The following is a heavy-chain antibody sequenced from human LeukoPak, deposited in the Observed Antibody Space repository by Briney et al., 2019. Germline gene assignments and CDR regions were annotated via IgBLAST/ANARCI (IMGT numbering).Heavy chain of an antibody. CDR1: GFTFGDYA. CDR2: IRSKAYGGTT. J-gene: IGHJ4*02. CDR3: TRVYSPYSSSWTSDY. V-gene: IGHV3-49*04. D-gene: IGHD6-13*01. Sequence: PGGSLRLSCTASGFTFGDYAMSWVRQASGKGLEWVGFIRSKAYGGTTEYAASVKGRFTISRDDSKSIAYLQMNSLKTEDTAVYYCTRVYSPYSSSWTSDYWGQGTLVTVSS.